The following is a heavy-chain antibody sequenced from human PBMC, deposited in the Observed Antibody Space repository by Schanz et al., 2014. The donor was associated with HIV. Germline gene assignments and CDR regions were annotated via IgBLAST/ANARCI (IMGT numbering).Heavy chain of an antibody. D-gene: IGHD4-17*01. J-gene: IGHJ4*02. CDR1: GFTFSNYA. CDR3: ATAAVTDYSDN. Sequence: QVQLVESGGGVVQPGRSLRLSCAVSGFTFSNYAMHWVRQAPGKGLEWVAVISYDGSNKNYADSVKGRFTISRDTSKKKLYLQMNSLRAEDTAVYYCATAAVTDYSDNWGQGTLVTVSS. CDR2: ISYDGSNK. V-gene: IGHV3-30-3*01.